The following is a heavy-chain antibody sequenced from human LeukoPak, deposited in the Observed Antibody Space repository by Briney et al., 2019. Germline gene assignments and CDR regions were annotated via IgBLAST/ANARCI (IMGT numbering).Heavy chain of an antibody. CDR1: GFPFSAYA. Sequence: PGGSLRLSCAASGFPFSAYAMSWVRQAPGKGLEWVSAISASGDTTYYADSVRGRFTISTDNSKNTLYLQMNSLRAGDTALYYCAKESLRGHSYGFDNWGQGTLVTVSS. CDR2: ISASGDTT. CDR3: AKESLRGHSYGFDN. J-gene: IGHJ4*02. V-gene: IGHV3-23*01. D-gene: IGHD5-18*01.